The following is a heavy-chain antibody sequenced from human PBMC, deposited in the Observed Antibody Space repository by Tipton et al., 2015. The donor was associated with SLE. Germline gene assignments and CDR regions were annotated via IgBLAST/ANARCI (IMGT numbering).Heavy chain of an antibody. CDR2: IYYSGST. Sequence: TLSLTCTVSGGSISSYYWSWLRQPPGKGLEWIGYIYYSGSTNYNPSLKSRVTISVDTSKNQFSLKLSSVTAADTAVYYCARHARYSYGYFDYWGQGTLVTVSS. CDR3: ARHARYSYGYFDY. D-gene: IGHD5-18*01. J-gene: IGHJ4*02. CDR1: GGSISSYY. V-gene: IGHV4-59*08.